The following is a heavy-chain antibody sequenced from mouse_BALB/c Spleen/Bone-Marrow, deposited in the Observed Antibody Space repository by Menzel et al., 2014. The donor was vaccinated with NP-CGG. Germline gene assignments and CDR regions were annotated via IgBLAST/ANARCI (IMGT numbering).Heavy chain of an antibody. Sequence: VQLQQSGPELVKPGASVKMSRRASGYTFTRYVIHWVRQKPGQGLDWIGYINPYNEGSKYNEKFKGEATLTSDKSSHTAYMELSSLTSDDSAVYYCARERDYGDYFDYRGQGTTLTVSS. CDR2: INPYNEGS. V-gene: IGHV1-14*01. J-gene: IGHJ2*01. CDR1: GYTFTRYV. D-gene: IGHD1-1*01. CDR3: ARERDYGDYFDY.